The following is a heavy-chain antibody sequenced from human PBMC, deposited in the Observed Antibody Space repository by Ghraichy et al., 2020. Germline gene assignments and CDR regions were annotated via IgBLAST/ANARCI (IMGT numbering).Heavy chain of an antibody. CDR2: ISSGGRTI. Sequence: GSLRLSCAASGFTFSSYEMNWVRQAPGKGLEWVSYISSGGRTIYNADSVKGRFTISRDNAKNSLYLQMNSLRAEDTAVYYCARGRVTVAAYYFDYWGQGTLVTVSS. V-gene: IGHV3-48*03. CDR1: GFTFSSYE. J-gene: IGHJ4*02. D-gene: IGHD6-19*01. CDR3: ARGRVTVAAYYFDY.